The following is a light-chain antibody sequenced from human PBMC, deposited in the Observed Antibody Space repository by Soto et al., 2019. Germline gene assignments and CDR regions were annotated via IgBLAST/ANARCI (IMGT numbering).Light chain of an antibody. V-gene: IGKV2-28*01. CDR1: QSLLHSNGYNY. CDR3: MQALPTRIT. J-gene: IGKJ5*01. Sequence: DIVMTQSPLSLPVTPGEPASISCRSSQSLLHSNGYNYLDWYLQKPGQSPQLLIYLGSNRASGVPDRFSGSGSGTDFTLQISRVEAEDVGVYYCMQALPTRITFGHGTRLEIK. CDR2: LGS.